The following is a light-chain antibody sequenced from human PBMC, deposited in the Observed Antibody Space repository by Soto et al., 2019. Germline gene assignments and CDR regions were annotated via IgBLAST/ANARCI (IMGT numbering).Light chain of an antibody. V-gene: IGKV1-33*01. CDR3: QQYDNLALT. CDR1: QYISNY. CDR2: DAS. J-gene: IGKJ5*01. Sequence: DIQMTQSPSSLSASVGDRVTITCQASQYISNYLNWYQQKPGKAPKLLIYDASNFETGVPSRFSGSGSGTDFTFTISSLQPEDIATYYCQQYDNLALTFGQGTRLEIK.